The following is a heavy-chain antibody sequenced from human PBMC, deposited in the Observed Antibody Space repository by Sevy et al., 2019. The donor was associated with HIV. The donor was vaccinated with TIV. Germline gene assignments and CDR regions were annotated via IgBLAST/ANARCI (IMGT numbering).Heavy chain of an antibody. CDR2: IKQDGSEK. Sequence: GGSLRLSCAASGFTFSSYWMSWVRQAPGKGLEWVANIKQDGSEKYYVDSVKGRFTISRDNAKNSLYLQMNSLRAEDTAVYYCARGVYYYDSSGYYNGDAFDIWGQGTMATVSS. CDR3: ARGVYYYDSSGYYNGDAFDI. V-gene: IGHV3-7*01. D-gene: IGHD3-22*01. CDR1: GFTFSSYW. J-gene: IGHJ3*02.